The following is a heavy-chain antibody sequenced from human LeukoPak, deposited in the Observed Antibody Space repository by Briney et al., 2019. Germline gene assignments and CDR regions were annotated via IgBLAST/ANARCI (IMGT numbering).Heavy chain of an antibody. D-gene: IGHD6-19*01. Sequence: GGSLLLSCTASGFTFSDYYMSWIRQAPGKGLEWISYISNSGSTIYYADSVKGRFTISRDNAKNSLYLQMNSLRAEDTAVYYCARERSGWYAADYWGQGTLVTVSS. CDR2: ISNSGSTI. CDR1: GFTFSDYY. CDR3: ARERSGWYAADY. J-gene: IGHJ4*02. V-gene: IGHV3-11*01.